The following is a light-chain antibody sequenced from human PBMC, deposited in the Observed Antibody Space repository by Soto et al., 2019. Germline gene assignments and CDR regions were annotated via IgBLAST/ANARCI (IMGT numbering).Light chain of an antibody. CDR2: DVS. J-gene: IGLJ1*01. V-gene: IGLV2-14*01. CDR3: DSYTSSSSYV. Sequence: SVLAQPSSLFWSPRQSITLSSPGNSSDVGGYKYVSWYQQHPGKAPKLMIYDVSNRPSGVSDRFSGSKSGNTASLTISGLQSEDEADYYCDSYTSSSSYVFGTGTKVTVL. CDR1: SSDVGGYKY.